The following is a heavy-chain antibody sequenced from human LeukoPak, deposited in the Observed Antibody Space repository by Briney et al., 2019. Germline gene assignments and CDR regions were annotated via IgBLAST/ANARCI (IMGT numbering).Heavy chain of an antibody. J-gene: IGHJ4*02. CDR1: GGTFSSYT. CDR2: IIPILGIA. Sequence: SVKVSCKASGGTFSSYTISWVRQAPGQGLEWMGRIIPILGIANYAQKFQGRVTITADKYTSTAYMELSSLRSEDTAVYYCARGGYYDSSGVFDYWGQGTLVTVSS. V-gene: IGHV1-69*02. D-gene: IGHD3-22*01. CDR3: ARGGYYDSSGVFDY.